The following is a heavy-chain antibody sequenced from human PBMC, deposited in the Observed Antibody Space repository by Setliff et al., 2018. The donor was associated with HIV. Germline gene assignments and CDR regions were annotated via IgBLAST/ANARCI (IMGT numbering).Heavy chain of an antibody. CDR2: IKQDGGDK. CDR1: GFTFSSYW. D-gene: IGHD3-22*01. Sequence: PGGSLRLSCAASGFTFSSYWMSWVRQAPGKGLEWVANIKQDGGDKFYVDSVKGRFAISRDNAKNSLNLEMNSLRAEDTAIYYCASSRPPDDSSGYLDHWGQGTLVTVSS. CDR3: ASSRPPDDSSGYLDH. V-gene: IGHV3-7*03. J-gene: IGHJ4*01.